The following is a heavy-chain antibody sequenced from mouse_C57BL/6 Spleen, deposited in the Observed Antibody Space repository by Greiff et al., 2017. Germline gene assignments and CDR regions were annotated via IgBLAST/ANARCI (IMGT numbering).Heavy chain of an antibody. CDR2: ISDGGSYT. Sequence: EVQLVESGGGLVKPGGSLKLSCAASGFTFSSYAMSWVRQTPEKRLEWVATISDGGSYTYYPDNVKGRFTISRDNAKNNLYLQMRHLKSEDTAMYYCARDGVTTRFAYWGQGTLVTVSA. V-gene: IGHV5-4*01. D-gene: IGHD2-3*01. CDR3: ARDGVTTRFAY. CDR1: GFTFSSYA. J-gene: IGHJ3*01.